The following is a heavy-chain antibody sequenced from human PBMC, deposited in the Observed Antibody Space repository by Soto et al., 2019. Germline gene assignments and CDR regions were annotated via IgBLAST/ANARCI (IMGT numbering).Heavy chain of an antibody. Sequence: GGSLRLSCAASGFTFSSYGMHWVRQAPGKGLEWVAVISYDGSNKYYEDSVKGRFTISRDNSKNTLYLQMNSLRAEDTAVYYCAKSPAGTEYYFDYWGQGTLVTVSS. J-gene: IGHJ4*02. V-gene: IGHV3-30*18. D-gene: IGHD6-19*01. CDR1: GFTFSSYG. CDR2: ISYDGSNK. CDR3: AKSPAGTEYYFDY.